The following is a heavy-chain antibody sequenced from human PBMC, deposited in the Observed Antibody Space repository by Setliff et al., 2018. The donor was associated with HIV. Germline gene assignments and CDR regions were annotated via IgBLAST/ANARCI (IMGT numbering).Heavy chain of an antibody. Sequence: SETLSLTCTVSGYSISSGYYWGWIRQPPGKGLEWIGSIFHSGSSYYNPSLKSRVTISVDTSKNHFSLKLRSVTAADTAVYYCARLGSGWSDSYYYAMDIWGQGTTVTVSS. D-gene: IGHD6-19*01. CDR2: IFHSGSS. V-gene: IGHV4-38-2*02. J-gene: IGHJ6*02. CDR3: ARLGSGWSDSYYYAMDI. CDR1: GYSISSGYY.